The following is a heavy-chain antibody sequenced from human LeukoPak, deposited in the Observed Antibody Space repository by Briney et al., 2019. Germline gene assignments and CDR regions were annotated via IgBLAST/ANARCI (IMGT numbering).Heavy chain of an antibody. CDR1: GFTFSSYG. V-gene: IGHV3-30*02. D-gene: IGHD1-26*01. CDR2: IRYDGSIK. CDR3: AKVEQNSSYYTGGSFDF. J-gene: IGHJ3*01. Sequence: GGSLRLSCAASGFTFSSYGMHWVRQAPGKGLEWVAFIRYDGSIKYYADSVKGRFTVSRDNSKNTLYLQMNSLRAEDTAVYFCAKVEQNSSYYTGGSFDFWGQGTMVTVSS.